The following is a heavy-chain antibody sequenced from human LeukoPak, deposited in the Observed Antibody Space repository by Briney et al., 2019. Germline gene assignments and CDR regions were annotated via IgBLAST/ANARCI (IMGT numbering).Heavy chain of an antibody. CDR2: IYSGGST. CDR1: GFTVSSNY. J-gene: IGHJ6*03. CDR3: ARAPTVTGSYYYYYMDV. V-gene: IGHV3-53*01. D-gene: IGHD4-11*01. Sequence: PGRSLRLSCAASGFTVSSNYMSWVRQAPGKGLEWVSVIYSGGSTYYADSVKGRFTISRDNSKNTLYLQMNSLRAEDTAVYYCARAPTVTGSYYYYYMDVWSKGTTVTVSS.